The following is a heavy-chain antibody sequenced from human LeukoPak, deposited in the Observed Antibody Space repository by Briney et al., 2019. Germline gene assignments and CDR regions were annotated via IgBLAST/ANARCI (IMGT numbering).Heavy chain of an antibody. CDR2: IFYSGST. J-gene: IGHJ5*02. Sequence: PSETLSLTCTVSISSISDNSWSWIRQPPGKGLEWMGYIFYSGSTNYNPSLKSRVTISVDTSKNQFSLKLTSVTAADTAVYYCARHGSGSYPHNWFDPWGQGTLVTVPS. CDR1: ISSISDNS. D-gene: IGHD3-10*01. V-gene: IGHV4-59*08. CDR3: ARHGSGSYPHNWFDP.